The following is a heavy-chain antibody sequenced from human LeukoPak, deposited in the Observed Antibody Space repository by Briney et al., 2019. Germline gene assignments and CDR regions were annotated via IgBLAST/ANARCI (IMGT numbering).Heavy chain of an antibody. CDR2: ISGSGVYT. CDR3: AKEYLVGALGDYFDY. Sequence: GGSLRLSCAASGFTFDSYGMNWVRQAPGKGVEWVSGISGSGVYTYYADSVKGRFTISRDNSKNTLYLQMNSLRAEDTAVYYCAKEYLVGALGDYFDYWGQGTLVTVSS. J-gene: IGHJ4*02. V-gene: IGHV3-23*01. D-gene: IGHD1-26*01. CDR1: GFTFDSYG.